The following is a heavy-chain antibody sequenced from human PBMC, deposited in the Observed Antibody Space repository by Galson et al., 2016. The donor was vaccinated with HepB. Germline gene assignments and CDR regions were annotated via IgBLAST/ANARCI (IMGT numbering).Heavy chain of an antibody. CDR1: GGSIKNYY. V-gene: IGHV4-59*01. CDR2: INYSGTT. J-gene: IGHJ3*01. D-gene: IGHD3-3*01. Sequence: ETLSLTCTVSGGSIKNYYWSWIRQPPGKGLEWIGFINYSGTTNYNPSVKSRVAISVDTSKNQFSLKLSSVTAADTAIFFCAGGAVDFRNGYDTALDVWGQGTMVTVSS. CDR3: AGGAVDFRNGYDTALDV.